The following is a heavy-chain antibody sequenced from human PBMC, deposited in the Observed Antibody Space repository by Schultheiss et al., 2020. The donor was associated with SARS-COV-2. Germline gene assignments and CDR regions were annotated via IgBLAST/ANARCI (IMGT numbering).Heavy chain of an antibody. D-gene: IGHD5-24*01. CDR2: IYYGGTT. CDR1: GGSISSNY. Sequence: SETLSLTCSVSGGSISSNYWSWIRQPPGKGLEWIGYIYYGGTTNYNPSLESRVTISVDTSKNQFSLNLRSVTAADTAVYYCASVEMATITHNYWGHGTLVTVSS. CDR3: ASVEMATITHNY. V-gene: IGHV4-59*01. J-gene: IGHJ4*01.